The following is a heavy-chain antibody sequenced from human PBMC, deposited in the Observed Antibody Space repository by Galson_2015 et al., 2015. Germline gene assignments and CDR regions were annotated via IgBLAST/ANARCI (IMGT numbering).Heavy chain of an antibody. Sequence: SLRLSCAASGFTFSSYDMHWVRQATGKGLEWVSAIGTAGDTYYPGSVKGRFTISRENAKNSLYLQMNSLRAGDTAVYYCARGLLQLVPPYYYGMDVWGQGTTVTVSS. CDR2: IGTAGDT. V-gene: IGHV3-13*01. J-gene: IGHJ6*02. D-gene: IGHD6-13*01. CDR1: GFTFSSYD. CDR3: ARGLLQLVPPYYYGMDV.